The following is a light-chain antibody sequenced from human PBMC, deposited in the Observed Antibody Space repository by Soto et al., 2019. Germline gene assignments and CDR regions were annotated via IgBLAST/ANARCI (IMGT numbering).Light chain of an antibody. J-gene: IGLJ2*01. CDR1: KLGDKY. V-gene: IGLV3-1*01. CDR2: QDS. Sequence: SYELTQPPSVSVSPGQTASITCSGDKLGDKYACWYQQKPGQSPVLVIYQDSKRPSGIPERFSGSNSGNTAPLTISGTQAMDEADYYCQAWDSSTAWVFGGGTKVTVL. CDR3: QAWDSSTAWV.